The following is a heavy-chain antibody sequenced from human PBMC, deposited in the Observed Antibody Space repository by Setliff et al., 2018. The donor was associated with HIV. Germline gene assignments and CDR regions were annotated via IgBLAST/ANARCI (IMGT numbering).Heavy chain of an antibody. CDR1: GFTFSDYY. J-gene: IGHJ4*02. Sequence: GGSLRLSCAGSGFTFSDYYMTWIRQAPGRGLEWIAYISSSSSLIYYADSVKGRFTISRDNAKNSLYLEMKSLRAEDTAVYYCARDMYYYDSSASHFDFWGQGTLVTVSS. CDR3: ARDMYYYDSSASHFDF. V-gene: IGHV3-11*04. D-gene: IGHD3-22*01. CDR2: ISSSSSLI.